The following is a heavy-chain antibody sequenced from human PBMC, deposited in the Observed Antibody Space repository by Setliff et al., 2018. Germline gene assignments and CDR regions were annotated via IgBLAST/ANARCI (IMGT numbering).Heavy chain of an antibody. CDR2: IYYSGNT. V-gene: IGHV4-31*03. CDR3: ARGHCSSGECPNYFDP. D-gene: IGHD2-15*01. J-gene: IGHJ5*02. Sequence: LSLTCTVSGGSMIGGHYYWSWIRQLPGKGLEWIAYIYYSGNTYYNPSLKSRVTISVDTSKNQFSLKTNSVTAADTAVYYCARGHCSSGECPNYFDPWGQGTQVTV. CDR1: GGSMIGGHYY.